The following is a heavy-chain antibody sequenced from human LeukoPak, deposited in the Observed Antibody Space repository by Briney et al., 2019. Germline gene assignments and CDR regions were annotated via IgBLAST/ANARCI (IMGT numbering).Heavy chain of an antibody. Sequence: GGSLRLSCAACGFTFSIYDMHWVRQAPGKGLEYVSAISSSGGSTYYANSVKGRFTISRDNSKNTLYLQKGSLRAEDMAVYYCARARYSYGGYYFDYWGQGTLVTVSS. CDR3: ARARYSYGGYYFDY. V-gene: IGHV3-64*01. CDR2: ISSSGGST. D-gene: IGHD5-18*01. CDR1: GFTFSIYD. J-gene: IGHJ4*02.